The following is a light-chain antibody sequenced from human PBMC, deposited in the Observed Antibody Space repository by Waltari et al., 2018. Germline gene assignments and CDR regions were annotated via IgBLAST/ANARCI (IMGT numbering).Light chain of an antibody. CDR3: QHYVRLPAT. V-gene: IGKV3-20*01. Sequence: EIVLTQSPGSLSSSQGERVTLSCRATQSVSRVLTWYQQKPGQAPRLLIFGASNRATGIPDRFSGSGSETDFSLTISRLEPEDFAVYYCQHYVRLPATFGRGTKVEIK. J-gene: IGKJ1*01. CDR1: QSVSRV. CDR2: GAS.